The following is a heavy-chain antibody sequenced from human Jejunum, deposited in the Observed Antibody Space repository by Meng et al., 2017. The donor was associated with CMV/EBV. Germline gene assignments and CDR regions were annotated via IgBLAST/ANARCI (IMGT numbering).Heavy chain of an antibody. CDR3: AKDSGARAGWDY. J-gene: IGHJ4*02. CDR1: EFTVSTNH. V-gene: IGHV3-66*01. D-gene: IGHD2-15*01. CDR2: IYSGGST. Sequence: CAGGFVQSGGSASRLRAPHEFTVSTNHVAWGRQAPGKGLVWVSFIYSGGSTYYGDSVKGRFTISRDNSKNTLYLQMNSLRAEDTAVYYCAKDSGARAGWDYWGQGTLVTVSS.